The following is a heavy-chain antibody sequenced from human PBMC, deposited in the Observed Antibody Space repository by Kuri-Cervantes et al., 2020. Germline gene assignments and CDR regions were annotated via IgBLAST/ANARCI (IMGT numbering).Heavy chain of an antibody. V-gene: IGHV4-59*04. J-gene: IGHJ4*02. Sequence: SETLSLTCTVSGGSISSYYWSWIRQPPGKGLEWVGSIYHSGSTYYNPSLKSRVTISVDTSKNQFSLKLSSVTAADTAVYYCAGEVTNRGYWGQGTLVTVSS. D-gene: IGHD3-10*01. CDR2: IYHSGST. CDR1: GGSISSYY. CDR3: AGEVTNRGY.